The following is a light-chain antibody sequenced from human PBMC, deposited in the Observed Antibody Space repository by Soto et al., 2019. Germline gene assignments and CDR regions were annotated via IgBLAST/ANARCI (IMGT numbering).Light chain of an antibody. J-gene: IGKJ1*01. CDR1: QSVSISY. Sequence: EIVLTQSPDTLSLSPGERATLSCRSSQSVSISYLAWYQQKPGQAPRLLIYGTSIRATGLPDRFSGSGSGTEFTLTIRSLELEAFAVYYCQQYGSSPRTFGQGTKVAIK. CDR2: GTS. V-gene: IGKV3-20*01. CDR3: QQYGSSPRT.